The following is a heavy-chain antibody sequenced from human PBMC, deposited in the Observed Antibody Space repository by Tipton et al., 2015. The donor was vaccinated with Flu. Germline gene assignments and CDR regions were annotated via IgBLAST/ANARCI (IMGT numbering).Heavy chain of an antibody. CDR2: IYTTGST. CDR3: VRSGEHTSLYVDFFQQ. J-gene: IGHJ1*01. Sequence: TLSLTCTVSGGSISGGNYYWSWIRQPAGEGLELIGRIYTTGSTEYSPSLKRRATISIDTSNNQFSLELTSVTAADTAMYYCVRSGEHTSLYVDFFQQWGRGTLVTVSS. CDR1: GGSISGGNYY. V-gene: IGHV4-61*02. D-gene: IGHD3-9*01.